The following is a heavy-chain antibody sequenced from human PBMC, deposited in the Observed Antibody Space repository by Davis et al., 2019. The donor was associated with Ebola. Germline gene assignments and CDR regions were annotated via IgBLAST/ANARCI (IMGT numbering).Heavy chain of an antibody. J-gene: IGHJ1*01. CDR1: GYTFTNYG. Sequence: AASVKVSCKASGYTFTNYGITWVRQAPGQGLEWMGWINPHNGNTNYAQNVQGRVIMTSDTATTTAYMEVGSLRSDDTAVYYCARDRGAVAGTLFGEYFQHWGQGTLVTVSS. V-gene: IGHV1-18*04. CDR2: INPHNGNT. CDR3: ARDRGAVAGTLFGEYFQH. D-gene: IGHD6-19*01.